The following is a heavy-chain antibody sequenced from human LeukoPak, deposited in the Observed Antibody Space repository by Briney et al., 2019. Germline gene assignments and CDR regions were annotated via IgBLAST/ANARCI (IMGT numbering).Heavy chain of an antibody. D-gene: IGHD2/OR15-2a*01. V-gene: IGHV3-33*01. CDR3: ATATDFRRTDAFDI. J-gene: IGHJ3*02. CDR1: GFTFSSYG. CDR2: IWYDGSNK. Sequence: PGRSLRLSCAASGFTFSSYGMHWVRQAPGKGLEWVAVIWYDGSNKYYADSVKGRFTIPRDNSKNTLYLQMNSLRAEDTAVYYCATATDFRRTDAFDIWGQGTMVTVSS.